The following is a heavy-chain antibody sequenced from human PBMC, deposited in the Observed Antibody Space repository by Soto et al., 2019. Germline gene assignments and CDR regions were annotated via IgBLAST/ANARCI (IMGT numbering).Heavy chain of an antibody. V-gene: IGHV3-7*05. D-gene: IGHD3-10*01. J-gene: IGHJ6*03. CDR2: IKQDGSEK. Sequence: GGSVRLSCAASGFTFSSYWMSWVRQAPGKGLEWVANIKQDGSEKYYVDSVKGRFTISRDNAKNSLFLQMNSLRAEDTAVYYCARTMVRGVMTLQHYYYMDVWGKGTTVTVSS. CDR1: GFTFSSYW. CDR3: ARTMVRGVMTLQHYYYMDV.